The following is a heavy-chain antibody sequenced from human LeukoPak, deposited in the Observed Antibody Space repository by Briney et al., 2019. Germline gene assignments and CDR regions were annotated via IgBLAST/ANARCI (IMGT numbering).Heavy chain of an antibody. V-gene: IGHV4-34*01. CDR2: INHRGST. J-gene: IGHJ4*02. Sequence: PSETLSLTCTVSGGSIRTYYWSWIRQPPGKGLEWIGEINHRGSTNYNPSLKSRVTVSVDTSKNQFSLKLSSVTAADTAVYYCARQNYGAATIKYWGQGTLVTVSS. CDR1: GGSIRTYY. D-gene: IGHD1-7*01. CDR3: ARQNYGAATIKY.